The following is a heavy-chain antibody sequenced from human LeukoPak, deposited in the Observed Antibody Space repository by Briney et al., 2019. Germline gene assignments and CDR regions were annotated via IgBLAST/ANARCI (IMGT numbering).Heavy chain of an antibody. CDR3: ARAYQRLGGLSFPDQ. Sequence: GSVKVSCKASGYTFTSYGISWVRQAPGQGLEWMGWINPNTGNPTYAQGFTGRFVFSLDTSVSTTYLQISSLKAEDTAVYYCARAYQRLGGLSFPDQWGQGTLVSVSS. D-gene: IGHD3-16*02. CDR1: GYTFTSYG. CDR2: INPNTGNP. J-gene: IGHJ5*02. V-gene: IGHV7-4-1*02.